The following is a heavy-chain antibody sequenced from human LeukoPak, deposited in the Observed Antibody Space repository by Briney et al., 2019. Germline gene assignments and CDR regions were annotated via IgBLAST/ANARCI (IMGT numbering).Heavy chain of an antibody. CDR3: ARSSGTGTFSY. D-gene: IGHD6-25*01. J-gene: IGHJ4*02. Sequence: SETLSLTCTVSGNSISRSTYYWAWIRQPPGKGLEWIGSVYYGRSPYFNPSLESRATISVDTSKNHFSLKMSSVTAADTAVYYCARSSGTGTFSYWGQGTLVTVSS. V-gene: IGHV4-39*02. CDR1: GNSISRSTYY. CDR2: VYYGRSP.